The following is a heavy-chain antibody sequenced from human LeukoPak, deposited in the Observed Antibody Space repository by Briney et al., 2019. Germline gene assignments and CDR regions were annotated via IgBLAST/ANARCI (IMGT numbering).Heavy chain of an antibody. J-gene: IGHJ2*01. CDR1: GFTFSSYW. Sequence: GGSLRLSCAASGFTFSSYWMHWVRQAPGKGLVWVSRINPDGSSTSYADSVKGRFTISRDNSKNTLYLQMNSLRAEDTAVYYCAKGSYGDSPYWYFNLWGRGTLVTVSS. D-gene: IGHD4-17*01. CDR2: INPDGSST. CDR3: AKGSYGDSPYWYFNL. V-gene: IGHV3-74*01.